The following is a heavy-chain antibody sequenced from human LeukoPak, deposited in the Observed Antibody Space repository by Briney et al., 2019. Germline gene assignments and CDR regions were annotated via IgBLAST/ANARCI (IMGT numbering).Heavy chain of an antibody. J-gene: IGHJ4*02. CDR2: IYYSGST. V-gene: IGHV4-59*01. D-gene: IGHD1-7*01. Sequence: PSETLSLTCTVSGGSISSYHWSWIRQPPGKGLEWIGYIYYSGSTNYNPSLKSRVTISVDTSKNQSSLKLNSVTAADTAVYYCARGGWELFDYWGQGTLVTVSS. CDR1: GGSISSYH. CDR3: ARGGWELFDY.